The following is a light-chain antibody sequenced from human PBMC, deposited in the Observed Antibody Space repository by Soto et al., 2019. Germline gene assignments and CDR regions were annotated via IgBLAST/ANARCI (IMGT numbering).Light chain of an antibody. J-gene: IGLJ1*01. CDR3: SSYTSPWV. Sequence: QSVLTQPASVSGSPGQSITISCTGTSSDDGGYNYVSWYQQHPGKAPKLMIYDVSNRPSGVSNRFSGSKSGNTASLTISGLQAEDEADYYCSSYTSPWVFGTGTKVTVL. V-gene: IGLV2-14*01. CDR1: SSDDGGYNY. CDR2: DVS.